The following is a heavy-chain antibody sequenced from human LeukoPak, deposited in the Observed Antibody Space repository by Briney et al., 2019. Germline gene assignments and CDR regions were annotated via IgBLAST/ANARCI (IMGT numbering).Heavy chain of an antibody. V-gene: IGHV1-46*01. Sequence: ASVKVSCKASGYTFTSYYIHWVRQAPGRGLEWLGIINPGGGGTSYAEKFQGRVTMTRDTSISTAYMELSRLRSDDTAVYYCARVPYYYGSGSDGRNDYWGQGTLVTVSS. CDR2: INPGGGGT. CDR3: ARVPYYYGSGSDGRNDY. D-gene: IGHD3-10*01. J-gene: IGHJ4*02. CDR1: GYTFTSYY.